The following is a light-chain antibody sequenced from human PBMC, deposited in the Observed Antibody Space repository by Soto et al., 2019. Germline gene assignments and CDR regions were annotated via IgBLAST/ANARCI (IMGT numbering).Light chain of an antibody. CDR3: QHYNNWPLT. V-gene: IGKV3-15*01. CDR1: QSVASN. Sequence: EIVLTQSPATLSVSPGERATLSCRASQSVASNLAWYQQKPGQSPSLLIYNVFTRATGLPPRFSGGGSGTEFTLTISSLQSDDFALYYCQHYNNWPLTFGGGTKVEI. J-gene: IGKJ4*01. CDR2: NVF.